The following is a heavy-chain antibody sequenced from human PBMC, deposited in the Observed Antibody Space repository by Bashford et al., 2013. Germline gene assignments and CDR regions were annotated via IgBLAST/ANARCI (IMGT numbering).Heavy chain of an antibody. Sequence: SETLSLTCTVSGGSISSSSYYWGWIRQPPGKGLEWIGNIYYSGSTYYNPSLKSGVTISVDKSKHQFSLKLSSVTAADTAVYYCARRDGYNFLSFDYWGQGILVTVSS. D-gene: IGHD5-24*01. CDR1: GGSISSSSYY. CDR2: IYYSGST. V-gene: IGHV4-39*01. J-gene: IGHJ4*02. CDR3: ARRDGYNFLSFDY.